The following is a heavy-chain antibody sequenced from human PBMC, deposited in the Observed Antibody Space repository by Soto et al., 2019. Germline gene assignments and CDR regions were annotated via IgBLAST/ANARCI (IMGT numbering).Heavy chain of an antibody. CDR1: GFTFSDYY. CDR3: ATIIVGSRVY. D-gene: IGHD3-22*01. CDR2: ISSSSSYT. J-gene: IGHJ4*02. V-gene: IGHV3-11*03. Sequence: GSLRLSCAASGFTFSDYYMSWIRQAPGKGLEWVSYISSSSSYTNYADSVKGRFTISRDNAKNSLYLQMNNLRAEDTAVYYCATIIVGSRVYWGQGTLVTVSS.